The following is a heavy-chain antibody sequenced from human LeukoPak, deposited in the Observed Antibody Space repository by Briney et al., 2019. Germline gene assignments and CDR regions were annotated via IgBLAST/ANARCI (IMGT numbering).Heavy chain of an antibody. J-gene: IGHJ6*02. CDR2: IYYSGST. V-gene: IGHV4-39*07. CDR1: GGSISSSSYY. Sequence: SETLSLTCTVSGGSISSSSYYWGWIRQPPGKGLEWIGSIYYSGSTYYNPSLKSRVTVSVDTSKNQFSLKLSSVTAADTAVYYCARGDGSSSWYFRGYYYYGMDVWGQGTTVTVSS. D-gene: IGHD6-13*01. CDR3: ARGDGSSSWYFRGYYYYGMDV.